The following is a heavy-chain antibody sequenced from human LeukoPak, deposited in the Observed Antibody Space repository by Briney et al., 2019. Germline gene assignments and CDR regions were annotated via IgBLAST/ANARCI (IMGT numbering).Heavy chain of an antibody. Sequence: GGSLRLSCAASGFTFSSYGMHWVRQAPGKGLEWVAVIWYDGSNKYYADPVKGRFTISRDNSKNTLYLQMNSLRAEDTAVYYCAKGGRYYYDSSGYHQLGYWGQGTLVTVSS. CDR1: GFTFSSYG. CDR3: AKGGRYYYDSSGYHQLGY. J-gene: IGHJ4*02. CDR2: IWYDGSNK. D-gene: IGHD3-22*01. V-gene: IGHV3-33*06.